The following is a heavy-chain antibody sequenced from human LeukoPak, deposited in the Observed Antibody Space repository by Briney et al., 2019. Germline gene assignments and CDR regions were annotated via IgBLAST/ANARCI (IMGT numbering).Heavy chain of an antibody. Sequence: GGSLRLSCAASGFTFDDYAMHWVRQAPGKGLEWVSLISWDGGSTYYADSVKGRFTISRDNSKNSLYLQMNRLRAEDTALYYCAKAASPKSRRYGMDVWGKGTTVTVSS. CDR2: ISWDGGST. J-gene: IGHJ6*04. CDR3: AKAASPKSRRYGMDV. CDR1: GFTFDDYA. V-gene: IGHV3-43D*04.